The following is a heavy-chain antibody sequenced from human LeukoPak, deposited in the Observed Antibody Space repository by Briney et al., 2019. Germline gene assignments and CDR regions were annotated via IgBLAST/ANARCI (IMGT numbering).Heavy chain of an antibody. Sequence: ASVKVSCKASGYTFTSYGISWVRQAPGQGLEWMGWISAYNGNTNYAQKLQGRVTMTTDTSTSTAYMELRSLRSDDTAVYYCARDDVWGSYRWGAFDIWGQGTMVTVSS. V-gene: IGHV1-18*01. CDR2: ISAYNGNT. D-gene: IGHD3-16*02. CDR3: ARDDVWGSYRWGAFDI. J-gene: IGHJ3*02. CDR1: GYTFTSYG.